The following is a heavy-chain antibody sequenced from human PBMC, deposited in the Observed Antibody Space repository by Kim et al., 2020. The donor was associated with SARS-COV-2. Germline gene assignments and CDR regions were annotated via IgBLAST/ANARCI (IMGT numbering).Heavy chain of an antibody. CDR3: ARGGSGYFDY. J-gene: IGHJ4*02. Sequence: IANTAQKFQGRVTITADKSPSTAYLELSSLRSEDTDVYYCARGGSGYFDYWGQGTLVTVSS. D-gene: IGHD1-26*01. CDR2: IA. V-gene: IGHV1-69*04.